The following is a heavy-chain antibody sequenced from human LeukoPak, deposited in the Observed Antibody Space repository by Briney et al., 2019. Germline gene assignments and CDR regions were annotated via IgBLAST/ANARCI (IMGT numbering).Heavy chain of an antibody. CDR1: GFTFDNFA. CDR2: ISRSSSLI. J-gene: IGHJ5*02. D-gene: IGHD3-16*01. V-gene: IGHV3-21*05. CDR3: ARDGINWADR. Sequence: GGSLRLSCASSGFTFDNFAMTWVRQTPGKGLEWVSYISRSSSLIIYADSVKGRFTVSRDNGKNSLYLDMNSLTVEDTGLYYCARDGINWADRWGQGTLVTVSS.